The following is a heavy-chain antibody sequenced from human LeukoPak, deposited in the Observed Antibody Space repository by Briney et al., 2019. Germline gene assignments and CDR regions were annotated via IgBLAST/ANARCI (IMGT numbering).Heavy chain of an antibody. CDR3: ARGGGGYNGFYYGMDV. CDR2: IYYSGST. Sequence: SETLSLTCTVSGGSISSYYWNWIRQPPGKGLEWIGYIYYSGSTKYNPSLKSRVTISVVTSKNQFSLRLNSVTAADTAVYYCARGGGGYNGFYYGMDVWGQGTTVTVSS. CDR1: GGSISSYY. D-gene: IGHD5-12*01. J-gene: IGHJ6*02. V-gene: IGHV4-59*01.